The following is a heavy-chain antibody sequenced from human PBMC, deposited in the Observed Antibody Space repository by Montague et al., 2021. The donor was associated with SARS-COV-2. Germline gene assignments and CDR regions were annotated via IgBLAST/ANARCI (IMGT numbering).Heavy chain of an antibody. Sequence: SLRLSCSASGFTFSNYWMHWVRQVPGKGLVWVSRISTDDGSTTTYADSXKGRFTISRDNAKNTLYLQMNSLRAEDTAVYYCARDLSGGWFRYFDYWGQGTLVTVSS. CDR3: ARDLSGGWFRYFDY. D-gene: IGHD6-19*01. V-gene: IGHV3-74*01. CDR1: GFTFSNYW. J-gene: IGHJ4*02. CDR2: ISTDDGSTT.